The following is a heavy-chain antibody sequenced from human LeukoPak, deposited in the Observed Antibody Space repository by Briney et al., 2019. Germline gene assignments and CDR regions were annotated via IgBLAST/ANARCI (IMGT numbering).Heavy chain of an antibody. CDR3: AKVPHLVVNPYYFDY. J-gene: IGHJ4*02. CDR2: IYSGGST. CDR1: GFIVSSNY. D-gene: IGHD3-22*01. Sequence: SGGSLRLSCAASGFIVSSNYMSWVRQAPGKGLEWVSVIYSGGSTYNADSVRGRFTISRDNSKNTLYLQMNSLRAEDTAVYYCAKVPHLVVNPYYFDYWGQGTLVTVSS. V-gene: IGHV3-53*01.